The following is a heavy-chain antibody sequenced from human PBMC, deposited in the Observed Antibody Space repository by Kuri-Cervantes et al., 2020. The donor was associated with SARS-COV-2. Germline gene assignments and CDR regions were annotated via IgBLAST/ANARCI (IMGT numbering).Heavy chain of an antibody. Sequence: GGSLRLSCAASGFTFSSYWMSWVRQAPGKGLEWVANIKQDGSEKYYVDSVKGRFTISRDNTKNSLSLQMNSLTTEDTALYYCAKEWPTGDGLGLDYWGQGTLVTVSS. D-gene: IGHD7-27*01. CDR1: GFTFSSYW. V-gene: IGHV3-7*03. CDR2: IKQDGSEK. J-gene: IGHJ4*02. CDR3: AKEWPTGDGLGLDY.